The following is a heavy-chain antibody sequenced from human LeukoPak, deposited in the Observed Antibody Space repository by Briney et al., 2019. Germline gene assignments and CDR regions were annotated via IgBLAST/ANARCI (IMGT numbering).Heavy chain of an antibody. Sequence: SETLSLTFTVSGGSISSYYWSWIRQPPGKGLEWIGYIYYSGSTNYNPSLKSRVTISVDTSKNQFSLKLSSVTAAGTAVYYCARDRGLYGLGDFDYWGQGTLVTVSS. J-gene: IGHJ4*02. V-gene: IGHV4-59*01. CDR3: ARDRGLYGLGDFDY. CDR2: IYYSGST. CDR1: GGSISSYY. D-gene: IGHD2/OR15-2a*01.